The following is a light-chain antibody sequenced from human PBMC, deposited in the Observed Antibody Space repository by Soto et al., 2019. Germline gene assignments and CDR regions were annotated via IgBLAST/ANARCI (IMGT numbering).Light chain of an antibody. Sequence: QSALTQPASVSGSPGQSITISCIGTSSDVGAYDLVSWYQQHPGTAPRLIIYENIRRPSTIASRFSGSKSGNTASLTISSLRAEDEANYHCCSYAVNRIFIFGGGTKLTVL. CDR3: CSYAVNRIFI. V-gene: IGLV2-23*01. J-gene: IGLJ2*01. CDR1: SSDVGAYDL. CDR2: ENI.